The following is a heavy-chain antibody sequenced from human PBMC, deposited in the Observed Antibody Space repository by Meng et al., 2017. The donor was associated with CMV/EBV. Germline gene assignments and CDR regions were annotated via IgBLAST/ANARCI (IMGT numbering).Heavy chain of an antibody. V-gene: IGHV3-7*03. D-gene: IGHD2-2*02. J-gene: IGHJ6*02. CDR1: GFTFSIYW. CDR2: IKVDGSDK. Sequence: GESLKISCAASGFTFSIYWMTWVRQAPGKGLEWVANIKVDGSDKYYVDSVKGRFTISRDNAKNSVYLQMNSLRAEDTAVYYCAREGICSSTSCYTYYYYGMDVWGQGTTVTVSS. CDR3: AREGICSSTSCYTYYYYGMDV.